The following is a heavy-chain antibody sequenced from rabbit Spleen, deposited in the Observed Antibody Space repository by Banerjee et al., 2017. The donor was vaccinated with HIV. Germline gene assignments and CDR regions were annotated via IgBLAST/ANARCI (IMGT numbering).Heavy chain of an antibody. CDR3: ARADIAAHNFDL. CDR1: GFSFSSSYY. J-gene: IGHJ4*01. CDR2: IYGGSSGST. V-gene: IGHV1S40*01. Sequence: QSLEESGGDLVKPGASLTLTCTASGFSFSSSYYMCWVRQAPGKGLEWIACIYGGSSGSTVYASRAKGRFTISKTSSTTVTLQMTSLTAADTATYFCARADIAAHNFDLWGQGTLVTVS.